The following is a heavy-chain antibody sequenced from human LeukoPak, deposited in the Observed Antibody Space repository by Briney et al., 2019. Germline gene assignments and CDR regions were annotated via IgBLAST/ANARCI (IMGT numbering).Heavy chain of an antibody. CDR2: ISAYNGNT. D-gene: IGHD3-10*02. V-gene: IGHV1-18*01. CDR3: ARARIGRVESYVRPFDY. J-gene: IGHJ4*02. Sequence: ASVKVSCKASGYTFASYGISWVRQAPGQGLEWMGWISAYNGNTNYAQKLQGRVTMTTDTSTSTAYMELRSLRSDDTAVYYCARARIGRVESYVRPFDYWGQGTLVTVSS. CDR1: GYTFASYG.